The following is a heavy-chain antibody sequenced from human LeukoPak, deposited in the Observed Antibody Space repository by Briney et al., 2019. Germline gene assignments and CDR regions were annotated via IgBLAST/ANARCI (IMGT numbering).Heavy chain of an antibody. V-gene: IGHV3-48*03. Sequence: GGSLRLSCAASGFTFSSYEMNWVRQAPGKGLEWVSYISSSGSTIYYADSEKGRFTISRDNAKNSLYLQMNSLRAEDTAVYYCARHPRVVGSATRQYYFDYWGQGTLVTVSS. CDR1: GFTFSSYE. CDR2: ISSSGSTI. J-gene: IGHJ4*02. D-gene: IGHD2-2*01. CDR3: ARHPRVVGSATRQYYFDY.